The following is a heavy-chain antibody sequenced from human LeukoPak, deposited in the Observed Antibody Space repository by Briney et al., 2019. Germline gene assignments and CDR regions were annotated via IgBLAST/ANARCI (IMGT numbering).Heavy chain of an antibody. D-gene: IGHD6-13*01. CDR2: INTGGGTT. CDR1: GFTFSSFA. CDR3: AKDRSRSWSFDY. J-gene: IGHJ4*02. V-gene: IGHV3-23*01. Sequence: GGSLRLSCAASGFTFSSFAMTWVRQAPGKGLEWVSVINTGGGTTDYADSVKGRFTISRDNSKNTLYLQMNSLRAEDTAVYYCAKDRSRSWSFDYWGQGTLVTVSS.